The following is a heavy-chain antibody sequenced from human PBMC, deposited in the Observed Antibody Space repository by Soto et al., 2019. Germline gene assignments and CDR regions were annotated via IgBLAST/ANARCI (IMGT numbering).Heavy chain of an antibody. CDR3: ASDPYYYASGG. J-gene: IGHJ4*02. CDR2: ISGDATTT. CDR1: GFRFSDHY. D-gene: IGHD3-10*01. V-gene: IGHV3-11*01. Sequence: GGSLRLSCAASGFRFSDHYMTWIRQAPGKGLEWVSKISGDATTTYYADSVKGRFTVSRDNAKNSVYLQMNSLRAEDTAVYYCASDPYYYASGGWCQGTLVTVSS.